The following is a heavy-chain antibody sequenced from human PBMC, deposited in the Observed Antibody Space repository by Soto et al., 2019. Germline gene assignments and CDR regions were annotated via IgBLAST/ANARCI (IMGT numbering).Heavy chain of an antibody. J-gene: IGHJ4*02. V-gene: IGHV3-30*18. CDR3: VQVSYSRYQPLDY. CDR2: ISNDGNHK. D-gene: IGHD3-10*01. CDR1: GFTFSSFG. Sequence: QVQLVESGGGVVQPGRSLRLSCAASGFTFSSFGMHWVRRAPGKGLEWVAAISNDGNHKYYADSVKGRFTISRDNSIITLYLQMNSLTTDDTAVYHCVQVSYSRYQPLDYWGQGALVTVSS.